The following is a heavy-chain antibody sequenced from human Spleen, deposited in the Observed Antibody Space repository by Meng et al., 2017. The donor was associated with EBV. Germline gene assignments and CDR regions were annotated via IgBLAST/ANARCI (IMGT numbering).Heavy chain of an antibody. CDR2: ISHREMT. D-gene: IGHD3-22*01. CDR3: ARGPVGIGVTTRWFDS. V-gene: IGHV4-30-2*01. J-gene: IGHJ5*01. CDR1: GASNNTTGYS. Sequence: SWSGLVHPSHTPLLTLAVPGASNNTTGYSWTRFRQPAGKDLEWIRYISHREMTYLPPVPKTPFTISIDRSKHQFSLNLSSVTAADTAVYSCARGPVGIGVTTRWFDSWGQGTLVTVSS.